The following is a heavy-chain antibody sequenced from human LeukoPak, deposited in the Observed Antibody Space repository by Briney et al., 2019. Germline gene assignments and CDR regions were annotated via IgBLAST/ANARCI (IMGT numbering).Heavy chain of an antibody. J-gene: IGHJ4*02. CDR3: ATEPAFDY. CDR2: ISYDGSNK. Sequence: GRSLRLSCAASGFTFSSYAMHWVRQAPGKGLEWVAVISYDGSNKYYADSVKGRFTISRDNSKNTLYLQMNSLRAEDTAVYYCATEPAFDYWGQGTLVTVSS. CDR1: GFTFSSYA. V-gene: IGHV3-30-3*01.